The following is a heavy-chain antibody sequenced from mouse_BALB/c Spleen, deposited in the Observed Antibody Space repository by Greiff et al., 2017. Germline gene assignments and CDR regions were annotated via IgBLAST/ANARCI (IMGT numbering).Heavy chain of an antibody. CDR3: AKHSYGNYPYYFDY. V-gene: IGHV2-6-5*01. Sequence: VQLVESGPGLVAPSQSLSITCTVSGFSLTDSGVSWIRQPPGKGLEWLGVIWGGGSTYYNSALKSRLSISKDNSKSQVFLKMNSLQTDDTAMYYCAKHSYGNYPYYFDYWGQGTTLTVSS. CDR2: IWGGGST. CDR1: GFSLTDSG. D-gene: IGHD2-1*01. J-gene: IGHJ2*01.